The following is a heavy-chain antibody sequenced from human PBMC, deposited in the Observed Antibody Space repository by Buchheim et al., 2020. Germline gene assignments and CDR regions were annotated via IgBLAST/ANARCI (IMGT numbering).Heavy chain of an antibody. CDR3: AKDPEGVPKYYFDY. V-gene: IGHV3-30*18. CDR1: GFTFSSYG. J-gene: IGHJ4*02. Sequence: QVQLVESGGGVVQPGRSLRLSCAASGFTFSSYGMHWVRQAPGKGLEWVAVISYDGSNKYYADSVKGRFTISRDNSKNTLYLQMNSLRAEDTAVYYCAKDPEGVPKYYFDYWGQGTL. CDR2: ISYDGSNK. D-gene: IGHD1-14*01.